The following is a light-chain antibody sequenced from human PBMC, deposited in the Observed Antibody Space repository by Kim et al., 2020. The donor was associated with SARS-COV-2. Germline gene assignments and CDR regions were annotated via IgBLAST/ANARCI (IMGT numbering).Light chain of an antibody. CDR3: QAWDSSTVV. J-gene: IGLJ2*01. CDR1: KLGDKY. V-gene: IGLV3-1*01. CDR2: QDR. Sequence: SVSPRQTACITCSGDKLGDKYTCWYQQKPGQSPVLVIYQDRKRPSGIPERFSAANSGNTATLTISGTQAMDEADYYCQAWDSSTVVFGGGTKLTVL.